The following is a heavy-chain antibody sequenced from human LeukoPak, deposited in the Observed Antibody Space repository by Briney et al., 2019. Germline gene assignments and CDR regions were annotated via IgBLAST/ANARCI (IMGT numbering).Heavy chain of an antibody. CDR1: GFTFSSYA. V-gene: IGHV3-23*01. Sequence: GGSLRLSCAASGFTFSSYAMSWVRQAPGKGLEWVSAISGSGGSTYYADSVKGRFTISRDNSKNTLYLQMNSLRAEDTAVYYCAKDWRRYCSSTSCYTGLDPWGQGTLVTVSS. CDR3: AKDWRRYCSSTSCYTGLDP. J-gene: IGHJ5*02. D-gene: IGHD2-2*02. CDR2: ISGSGGST.